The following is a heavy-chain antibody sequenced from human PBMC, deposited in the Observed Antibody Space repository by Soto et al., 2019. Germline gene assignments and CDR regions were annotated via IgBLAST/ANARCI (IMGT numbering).Heavy chain of an antibody. CDR3: ARERRSSRDYYYYGMDV. V-gene: IGHV4-59*01. D-gene: IGHD1-26*01. CDR2: IYYSGST. CDR1: GGSISSYY. Sequence: SETLSLTCTVSGGSISSYYWSWIRQPPGKGLEWIGYIYYSGSTNYNPSLKSRVTISVDTSKNQFSLKLSSVTAADTAVYYCARERRSSRDYYYYGMDVWGQGTTVTVSS. J-gene: IGHJ6*02.